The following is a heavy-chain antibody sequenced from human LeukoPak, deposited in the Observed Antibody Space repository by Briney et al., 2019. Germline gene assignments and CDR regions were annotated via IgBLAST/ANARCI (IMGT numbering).Heavy chain of an antibody. Sequence: PSETLSLTCTVSGGSISSYYWSWIRQPPGKGLEWIGYIYYSGSTNYNPSLKSRVTISVDTSKNQFSLKLSYVTAADTAVYYCARDPSYYYDSTGTSWGQGTMVTVSS. CDR1: GGSISSYY. V-gene: IGHV4-59*01. J-gene: IGHJ3*01. CDR3: ARDPSYYYDSTGTS. CDR2: IYYSGST. D-gene: IGHD3-22*01.